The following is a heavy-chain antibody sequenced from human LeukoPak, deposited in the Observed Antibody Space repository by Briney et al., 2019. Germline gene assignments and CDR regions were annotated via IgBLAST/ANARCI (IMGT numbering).Heavy chain of an antibody. CDR3: PRVGWELLNYYYYMDV. Sequence: PSETLSLTCTVSGGSISSYYWSWIRQPPGKGLEWIGYIYYSGSTNYNPSLKSRVTISVDTSRNQFSLKLSSVTAADTAVYYCPRVGWELLNYYYYMDVWGKGTTVTVSS. V-gene: IGHV4-59*01. CDR1: GGSISSYY. J-gene: IGHJ6*03. CDR2: IYYSGST. D-gene: IGHD1-26*01.